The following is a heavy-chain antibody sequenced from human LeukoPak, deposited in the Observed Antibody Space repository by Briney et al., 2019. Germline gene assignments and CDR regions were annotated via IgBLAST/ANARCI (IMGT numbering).Heavy chain of an antibody. D-gene: IGHD3-10*01. Sequence: PGGSLRLSCAASGFTFSSYGMHWVRQAPGKGLEWVAFIRYDGSNKYYADSVKGRFTISRDNSKNTLYLQMNSLRAEDTAVYYCAKGPYGSGSYHLDYWGQGTLVTVSS. J-gene: IGHJ4*02. CDR2: IRYDGSNK. CDR1: GFTFSSYG. V-gene: IGHV3-30*02. CDR3: AKGPYGSGSYHLDY.